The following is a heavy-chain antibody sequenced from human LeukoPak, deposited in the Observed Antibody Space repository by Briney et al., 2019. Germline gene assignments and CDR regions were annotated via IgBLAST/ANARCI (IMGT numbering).Heavy chain of an antibody. CDR3: ARRALTGAGFWNI. J-gene: IGHJ3*02. CDR1: GGSISSSSYY. CDR2: IYYSGST. Sequence: SETLSLTCAVSGGSISSSSYYWGWIRQPPGKGLEWIGSIYYSGSTYYNPSLKSRVTISVDTSKNQFSLKLSSVTAADTAVYYCARRALTGAGFWNIWGQGTMVTVSS. V-gene: IGHV4-39*01. D-gene: IGHD3-3*01.